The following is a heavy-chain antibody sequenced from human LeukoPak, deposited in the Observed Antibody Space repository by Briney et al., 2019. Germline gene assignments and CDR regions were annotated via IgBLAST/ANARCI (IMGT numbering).Heavy chain of an antibody. CDR2: IRYDGSNK. CDR1: GFTFSSYG. V-gene: IGHV3-30*02. CDR3: AKDLGRYSYGYRFDY. D-gene: IGHD5-18*01. J-gene: IGHJ4*02. Sequence: PGGSLRLSCAASGFTFSSYGMHWVRQAPGKGLEWVAFIRYDGSNKYYADSVKGRFTISRDNSKNTLYLQMNSLRAEDTAVYYCAKDLGRYSYGYRFDYWGQGTLVTVSS.